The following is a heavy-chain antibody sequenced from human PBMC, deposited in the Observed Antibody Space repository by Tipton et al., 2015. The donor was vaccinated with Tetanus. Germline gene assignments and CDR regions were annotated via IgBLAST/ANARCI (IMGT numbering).Heavy chain of an antibody. CDR3: ARHQSGYFTPFDY. CDR1: GGSISSGNW. Sequence: TLSLTCAVSGGSISSGNWWSWVRQSPGKGLEWIGEIHQSGSTSYNPSLKSRVTISVDTSTNQFSLTLNSMAAADTGVYYCARHQSGYFTPFDYWGQGKLVTVSS. D-gene: IGHD3-3*01. V-gene: IGHV4-4*02. CDR2: IHQSGST. J-gene: IGHJ4*02.